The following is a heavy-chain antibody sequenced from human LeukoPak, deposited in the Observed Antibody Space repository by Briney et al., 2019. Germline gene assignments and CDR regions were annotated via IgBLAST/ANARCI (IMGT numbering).Heavy chain of an antibody. CDR2: ISYDGSNK. Sequence: GRSLRLSCAASGFTFSSYAMHWVRQAPGKGLEWVAVISYDGSNKYYADSVKGRFTISRDNSKNTLYLQMNSLKAEDTALYYCAKIPGPMVRGDKDAFDIWGQGTMVTVSS. J-gene: IGHJ3*02. V-gene: IGHV3-30-3*02. D-gene: IGHD3-10*01. CDR1: GFTFSSYA. CDR3: AKIPGPMVRGDKDAFDI.